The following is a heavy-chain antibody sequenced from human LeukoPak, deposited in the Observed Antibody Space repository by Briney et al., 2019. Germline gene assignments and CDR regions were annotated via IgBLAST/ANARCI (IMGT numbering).Heavy chain of an antibody. CDR1: SYSISSGYY. CDR2: IYHSGIT. D-gene: IGHD3-9*01. CDR3: ARDLSTNYDILTGYYTTTNHDAFDI. J-gene: IGHJ3*02. V-gene: IGHV4-38-2*02. Sequence: SETLSLTCTVSSYSISSGYYWGWIRQTPGKGLEWIGSIYHSGITSYNPSLKSRVTISVDTSKNQFSLNLSSVTAADTAVYYCARDLSTNYDILTGYYTTTNHDAFDIWGQGTMVTVSS.